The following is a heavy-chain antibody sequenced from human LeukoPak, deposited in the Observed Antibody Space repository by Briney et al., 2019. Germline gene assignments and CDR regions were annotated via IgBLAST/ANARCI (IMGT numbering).Heavy chain of an antibody. CDR2: INPNSGGT. D-gene: IGHD2-2*01. J-gene: IGHJ4*02. CDR3: ARAHSSSTSLRFDY. Sequence: GASVKVSCKASGYTFTGYYMHWVRQAPGQGLEWMGWINPNSGGTNYAQKFQGRVTMTRDTSISTAYMELSRLRSDDTAVYYCARAHSSSTSLRFDYWGQGTLVTVSS. CDR1: GYTFTGYY. V-gene: IGHV1-2*02.